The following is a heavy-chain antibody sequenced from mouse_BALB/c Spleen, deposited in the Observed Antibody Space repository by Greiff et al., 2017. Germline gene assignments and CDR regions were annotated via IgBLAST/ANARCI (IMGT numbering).Heavy chain of an antibody. D-gene: IGHD1-1*01. J-gene: IGHJ4*01. Sequence: QVQLQQPGAELVMPGASVKMSCKASGYTFTDYWMHWVKQRPGQGLEWIGAIDTSDSYTSYNQKFKGKATLTVDESSSTAYMQLISLTSEDSAVYYCARRGVVATSYAMDYWGQGTSVTVSS. V-gene: IGHV1-69*01. CDR2: IDTSDSYT. CDR3: ARRGVVATSYAMDY. CDR1: GYTFTDYW.